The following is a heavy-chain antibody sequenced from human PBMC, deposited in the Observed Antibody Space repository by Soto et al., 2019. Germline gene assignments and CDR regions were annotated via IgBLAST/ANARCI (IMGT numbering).Heavy chain of an antibody. D-gene: IGHD2-2*01. Sequence: ASVKVSCKASGYTFTGYYMHCVRQAPGQGLEWMGWINPNSGGTNYAQKFQGWVTMTRDTSISTAYMELSRLRSDDTAVYYCAITFLLGYCSSTSCPGAFDIWGQGTMVTVSS. CDR2: INPNSGGT. V-gene: IGHV1-2*04. J-gene: IGHJ3*02. CDR3: AITFLLGYCSSTSCPGAFDI. CDR1: GYTFTGYY.